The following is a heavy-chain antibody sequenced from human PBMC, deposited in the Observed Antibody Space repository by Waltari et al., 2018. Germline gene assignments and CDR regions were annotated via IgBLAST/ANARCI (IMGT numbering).Heavy chain of an antibody. CDR2: INDGGGST. V-gene: IGHV3-23*01. CDR3: AKETLRWFDY. D-gene: IGHD5-12*01. Sequence: EVQLLESGGGLVQPGGSLDIHCAGVGITFSAYAMSWVRQAPGKGLEWVSGINDGGGSTYYADSVKGRFTISRDNSRKMLFLQMSGLRAEDTAIYYCAKETLRWFDYWGQGTLVAVSS. CDR1: GITFSAYA. J-gene: IGHJ4*02.